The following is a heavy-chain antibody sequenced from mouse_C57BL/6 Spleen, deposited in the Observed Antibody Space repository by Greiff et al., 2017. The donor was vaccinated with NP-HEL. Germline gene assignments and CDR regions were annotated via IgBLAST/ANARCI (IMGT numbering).Heavy chain of an antibody. V-gene: IGHV5-17*01. CDR3: ARNYGWYFDV. CDR2: ISSGSSTI. J-gene: IGHJ1*03. D-gene: IGHD1-1*01. Sequence: EVKLVESGGGLVKPGGSLKLSCAASGFTFSDYGMHWVRQAPEKGLEWVAYISSGSSTIYYADTVKGRFTISRDNAKNTLFLQMTSLTSEDTAIYYCARNYGWYFDVWGTGTTVTVSS. CDR1: GFTFSDYG.